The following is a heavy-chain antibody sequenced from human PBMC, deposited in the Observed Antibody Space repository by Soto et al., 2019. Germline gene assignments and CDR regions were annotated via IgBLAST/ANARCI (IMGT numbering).Heavy chain of an antibody. CDR3: ARDDRASGRYVAIDV. V-gene: IGHV3-33*01. CDR1: GFTFDTYG. Sequence: PGGSLRLSCTASGFTFDTYGMHWVREAPGKGLEWVAVVWYDGRNKNYADSVKGRFTISRDSSTNTVYLQMNSLRAEDTAIYSCARDDRASGRYVAIDVWGQGTTVTVSS. CDR2: VWYDGRNK. D-gene: IGHD6-19*01. J-gene: IGHJ6*02.